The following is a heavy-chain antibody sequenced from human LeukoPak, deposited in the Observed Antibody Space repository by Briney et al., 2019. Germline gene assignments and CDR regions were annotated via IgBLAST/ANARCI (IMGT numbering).Heavy chain of an antibody. V-gene: IGHV1-18*01. Sequence: GASVKVSCKASGYTFTSYGISWVRQAPGQGLERMGWISAYNGNTNYAQKLQGRVTMTTDTSTSTAYMEPRSLRSDDTAVYYCASENRGIAVAGTLNPWGQGTLVTVSS. D-gene: IGHD6-19*01. CDR1: GYTFTSYG. CDR2: ISAYNGNT. J-gene: IGHJ5*02. CDR3: ASENRGIAVAGTLNP.